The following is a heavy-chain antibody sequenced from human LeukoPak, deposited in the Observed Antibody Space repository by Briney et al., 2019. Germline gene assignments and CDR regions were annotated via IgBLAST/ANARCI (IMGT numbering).Heavy chain of an antibody. CDR2: ISGSGGST. V-gene: IGHV3-23*01. J-gene: IGHJ4*02. Sequence: GGSLRLSCAASGFTFSSYSMNWVRQAPGKGLEWVSAISGSGGSTYYADSVKGRFTISRDNSKNTLYLQMNSLRAEDTAVYYCAKDIIAVAGLFDYWGQGTLVTVSS. CDR3: AKDIIAVAGLFDY. CDR1: GFTFSSYS. D-gene: IGHD6-19*01.